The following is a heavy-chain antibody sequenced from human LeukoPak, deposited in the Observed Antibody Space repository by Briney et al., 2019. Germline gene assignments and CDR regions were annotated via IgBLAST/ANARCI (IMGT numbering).Heavy chain of an antibody. D-gene: IGHD2-21*02. CDR2: IYLSGST. CDR3: ARRGHSFTSNV. V-gene: IGHV4-39*01. CDR1: GGCIGTFY. Sequence: PSDTLSLTCTVTGGCIGTFYLGWIRQPPGKGHDWIGCIYLSGSTCYHPSLNCRVTISVAPPSLPFSLMVRSVVAADTAVQYCARRGHSFTSNVSGQVTTVTVSS. J-gene: IGHJ6*02.